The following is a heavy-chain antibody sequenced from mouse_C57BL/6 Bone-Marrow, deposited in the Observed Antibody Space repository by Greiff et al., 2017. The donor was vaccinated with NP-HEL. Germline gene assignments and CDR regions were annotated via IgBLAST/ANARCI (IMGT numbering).Heavy chain of an antibody. CDR1: GFNIKDDY. J-gene: IGHJ3*01. V-gene: IGHV14-4*01. Sequence: EVHLVESGAELVRPGASVKLSCTASGFNIKDDYMHWVKQRPEQGLEWIGWIDPENGDTEYASKFQGKATITADTSSNTAYLQLSSLTSEDTAVYYCTTDGYDRAYWGQGTLVTVSA. D-gene: IGHD2-2*01. CDR2: IDPENGDT. CDR3: TTDGYDRAY.